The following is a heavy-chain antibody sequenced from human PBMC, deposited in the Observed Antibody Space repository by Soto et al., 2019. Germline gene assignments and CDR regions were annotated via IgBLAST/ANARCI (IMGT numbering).Heavy chain of an antibody. D-gene: IGHD3-3*01. CDR1: GFTFSTYA. V-gene: IGHV3-30-3*01. CDR3: ARDRITIFGVVNINGMDV. CDR2: ILYDGSNK. J-gene: IGHJ6*02. Sequence: QVQLVESGGGVVQPGRSLRLSCAASGFTFSTYAMHWVRQAPGKGLEWVAAILYDGSNKYYADSVKGRFTISRDNSKNTLYLQMNSLRAEDTAVYYCARDRITIFGVVNINGMDVWGQGTTVTVSS.